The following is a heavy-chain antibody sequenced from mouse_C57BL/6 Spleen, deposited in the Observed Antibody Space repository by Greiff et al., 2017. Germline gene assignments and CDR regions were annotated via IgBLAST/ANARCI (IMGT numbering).Heavy chain of an antibody. D-gene: IGHD2-2*01. Sequence: VQLQQSGAELVKPGASVKLSCKASGYTFTEYTMHWVKQRSGKGLEWIGWFYPGSGSIKYTEKFKGKATLTADKSSSTVYMELRRVTLEATEVYFCESPAYGYDGYGFAYWGQGTLVTVSA. CDR3: ESPAYGYDGYGFAY. CDR2: FYPGSGSI. CDR1: GYTFTEYT. V-gene: IGHV1-62-2*01. J-gene: IGHJ3*01.